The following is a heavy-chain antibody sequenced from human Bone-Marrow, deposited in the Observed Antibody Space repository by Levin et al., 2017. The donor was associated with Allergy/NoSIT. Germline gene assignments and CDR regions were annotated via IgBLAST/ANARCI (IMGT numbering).Heavy chain of an antibody. J-gene: IGHJ4*02. CDR3: AKPSIEEWLVENFFDS. V-gene: IGHV3-23*01. CDR2: ISDSGDGT. CDR1: GFTFNSHA. D-gene: IGHD6-19*01. Sequence: QHGESLKISCAASGFTFNSHAMNWVRQTPGKGLEWVSGISDSGDGTLYADSVRGRFTTSRDNSKNTLFLQMNSLRAEDTAVYYCAKPSIEEWLVENFFDSWGQGTLVTVSS.